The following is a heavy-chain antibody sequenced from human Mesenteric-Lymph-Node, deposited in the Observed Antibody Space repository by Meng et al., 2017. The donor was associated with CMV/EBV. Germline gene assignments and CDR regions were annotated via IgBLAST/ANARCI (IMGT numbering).Heavy chain of an antibody. D-gene: IGHD2-15*01. CDR1: GGSFSGYY. CDR3: ARGSDIPVNNY. CDR2: IKHSGVP. Sequence: QLQLQQWGAGLLKPSETLSLTCAVYGGSFSGYYWSWIRQPPGKGLEWIGEIKHSGVPNYNPSLKSRVTISLDRSKNQFSLKLSSVTAEDTAVYYCARGSDIPVNNYWGQGTLVTVSS. J-gene: IGHJ4*02. V-gene: IGHV4-34*01.